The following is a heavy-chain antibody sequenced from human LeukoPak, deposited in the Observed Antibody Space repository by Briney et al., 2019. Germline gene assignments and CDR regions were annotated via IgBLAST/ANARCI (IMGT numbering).Heavy chain of an antibody. CDR1: GASISSNY. CDR3: ANGANSGSYFED. J-gene: IGHJ4*02. Sequence: SETLSLTCTVSGASISSNYWSWIRQPAGKGLEWIGRMYTSGNTHYSPSLRSRVTMQVHTSKNQFSLNLTSVTAADTAVYYCANGANSGSYFEDWGQGTLVTVSS. CDR2: MYTSGNT. D-gene: IGHD1-26*01. V-gene: IGHV4-4*07.